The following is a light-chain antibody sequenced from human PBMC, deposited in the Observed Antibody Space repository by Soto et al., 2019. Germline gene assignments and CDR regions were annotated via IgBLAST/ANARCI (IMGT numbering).Light chain of an antibody. CDR2: AAS. V-gene: IGKV1-39*01. CDR1: QSISSF. Sequence: DIQMTQSPSSLSASVGDRVTITCRASQSISSFLNWYQQKPGKAPKLLIYAASTLQSGVPSRFSGSGSGTDFTLNISSLQTEDFATYYCQQSYSTPPTFGGGTKVDIK. J-gene: IGKJ4*01. CDR3: QQSYSTPPT.